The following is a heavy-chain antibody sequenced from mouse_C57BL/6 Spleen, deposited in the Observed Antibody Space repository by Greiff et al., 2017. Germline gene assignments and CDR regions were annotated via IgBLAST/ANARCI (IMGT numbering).Heavy chain of an antibody. Sequence: EVKVEESGPGLVKPSQSLSLTCSVTGYSITRGYYWNWIRQFPGNKLEWMGYISYDGSNNYNPSLKNRISITRDTSKNQFFLKLNSVTTEDTATYYCASLITTVVATRYFDVWGTGTTVTVSS. CDR1: GYSITRGYY. D-gene: IGHD1-1*01. V-gene: IGHV3-6*01. CDR3: ASLITTVVATRYFDV. CDR2: ISYDGSN. J-gene: IGHJ1*03.